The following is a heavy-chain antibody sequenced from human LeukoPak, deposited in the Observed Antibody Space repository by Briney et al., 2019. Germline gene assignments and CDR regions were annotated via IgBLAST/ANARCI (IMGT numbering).Heavy chain of an antibody. J-gene: IGHJ3*02. V-gene: IGHV3-74*01. D-gene: IGHD2-8*01. CDR1: GFTFSDYW. Sequence: GGSLRLSCAASGFTFSDYWMHWVRQTPGKGLVWVSRINTDGSSTSYADFVKGRFTISRDNAKNTLYLQMNSLRAEDTAMYYCARDRLTNDAFDIWGQGTMVTVSS. CDR2: INTDGSST. CDR3: ARDRLTNDAFDI.